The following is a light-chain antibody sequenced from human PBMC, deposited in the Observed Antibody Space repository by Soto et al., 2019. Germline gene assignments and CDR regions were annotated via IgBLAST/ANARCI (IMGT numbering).Light chain of an antibody. CDR1: SSNIGSNL. CDR2: NNN. V-gene: IGLV1-44*01. J-gene: IGLJ3*02. Sequence: QSVLTQPPSASGTPGQTATISCSGSSSNIGSNLVNWYQLLPGTTPRLLIYNNNQRPSAVPDRFSGSKSGTSASLAISGLQSEDEGDDFCALWDDSLNGLRVFGGGTKLTVL. CDR3: ALWDDSLNGLRV.